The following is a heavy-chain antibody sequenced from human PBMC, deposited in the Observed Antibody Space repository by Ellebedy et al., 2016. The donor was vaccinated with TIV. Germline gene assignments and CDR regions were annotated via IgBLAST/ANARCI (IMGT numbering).Heavy chain of an antibody. V-gene: IGHV4-4*02. Sequence: MPSETLSLTCAVSGGSISSSNWWSWVRQPPGKGLEWIGEIYHSGSTNYNPSLKSRVTISVDKSKNQFSLKLSSVTAADTAVYYCARSRGSVGPRGYSGYGFDYWGQGTLVTVSS. CDR2: IYHSGST. CDR1: GGSISSSNW. D-gene: IGHD5-12*01. CDR3: ARSRGSVGPRGYSGYGFDY. J-gene: IGHJ4*02.